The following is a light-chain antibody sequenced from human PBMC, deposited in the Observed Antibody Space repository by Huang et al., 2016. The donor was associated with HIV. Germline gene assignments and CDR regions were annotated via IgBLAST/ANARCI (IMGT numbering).Light chain of an antibody. CDR2: WAA. CDR3: QQYYIAPFT. J-gene: IGKJ2*01. CDR1: QSVFHRANNQNY. V-gene: IGKV4-1*01. Sequence: DIVLTQSPDSLAVSLGGRATITCKSRQSVFHRANNQNYLAWFQQRPGQPPRLLLYWAATRESGVPDRFRGSGSWTDFTLTISRLQADDVAVYYCQQYYIAPFTFGQGTKLEI.